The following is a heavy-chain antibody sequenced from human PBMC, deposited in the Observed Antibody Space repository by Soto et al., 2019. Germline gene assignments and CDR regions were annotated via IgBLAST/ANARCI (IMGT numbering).Heavy chain of an antibody. D-gene: IGHD3-16*01. V-gene: IGHV3-48*02. CDR2: ISSSSTI. Sequence: EVQLVESGGGLVQPGVSLRLSCAASGFTFSSYSMNWVRQAPGKGLEWVSYISSSSTIYYADSVKGRFTISRDNAKSSLYLQMNSLRDEDTAVYYCARGSTWGTAWFDPWGQGNLVPVSS. J-gene: IGHJ5*02. CDR3: ARGSTWGTAWFDP. CDR1: GFTFSSYS.